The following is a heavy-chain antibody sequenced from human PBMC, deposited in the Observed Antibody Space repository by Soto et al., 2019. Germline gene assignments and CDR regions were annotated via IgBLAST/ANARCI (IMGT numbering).Heavy chain of an antibody. V-gene: IGHV1-3*01. CDR1: GYTFTTYT. J-gene: IGHJ6*02. CDR3: TCLVVVKDYYYGMDV. D-gene: IGHD2-15*01. CDR2: INSGNGNT. Sequence: ASVKVSCKASGYTFTTYTLQWLRQAPGQSLEWMGWINSGNGNTKYSQTFQGRVTITSDKSASTAYMELSSLTSEDTAVYYCTCLVVVKDYYYGMDVWGQGTTVTVSS.